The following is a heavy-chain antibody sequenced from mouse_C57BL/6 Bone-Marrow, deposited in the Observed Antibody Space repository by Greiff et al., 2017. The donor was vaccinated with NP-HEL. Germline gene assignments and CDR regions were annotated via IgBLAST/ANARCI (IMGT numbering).Heavy chain of an antibody. CDR2: IYPGSGNT. CDR1: GYTFTDYY. CDR3: ARWLETYYFDY. J-gene: IGHJ2*01. D-gene: IGHD2-2*01. V-gene: IGHV1-76*01. Sequence: QVQLQQSGAELVRPGASVKLSCKASGYTFTDYYINWVKQRPGQGLEWIARIYPGSGNTYYNEKFKGKATLTAEKSSSTAYMQLSSLTSEDSAVYCCARWLETYYFDYWGQGTTLTVSS.